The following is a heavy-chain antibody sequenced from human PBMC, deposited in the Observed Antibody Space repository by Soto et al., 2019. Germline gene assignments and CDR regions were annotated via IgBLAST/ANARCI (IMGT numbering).Heavy chain of an antibody. V-gene: IGHV5-51*01. CDR2: IYPGDSDT. D-gene: IGHD6-6*01. CDR3: ARLGFGDSSSYYYYGMDV. J-gene: IGHJ6*02. CDR1: GYSFTSYW. Sequence: PGESLKISCKGSGYSFTSYWIGWVRQMPGKGLEWMGIIYPGDSDTRYSPSFQGKVTISADKSISTAYLQCSSLKASDTAMYYCARLGFGDSSSYYYYGMDVWGQGTTVTVSS.